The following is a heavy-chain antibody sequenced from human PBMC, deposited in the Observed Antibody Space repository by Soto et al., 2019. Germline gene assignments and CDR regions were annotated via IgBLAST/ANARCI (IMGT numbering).Heavy chain of an antibody. CDR2: IYYSGST. Sequence: NPXETLSLTCTVSGDSISGGDYYWSWIRQHRGKGLEWIGYIYYSGSTYYNPSLKSRVTISVDTSKNQFSLKLSSVTAADTAVYYCARETPLRGGSNYGYDFWGQGTLVTVSS. CDR3: ARETPLRGGSNYGYDF. V-gene: IGHV4-30-4*01. D-gene: IGHD4-4*01. CDR1: GDSISGGDYY. J-gene: IGHJ4*02.